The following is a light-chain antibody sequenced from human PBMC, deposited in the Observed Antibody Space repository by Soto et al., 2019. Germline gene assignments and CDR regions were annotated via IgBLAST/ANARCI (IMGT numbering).Light chain of an antibody. CDR1: SSDVGGYNS. J-gene: IGLJ2*01. CDR2: DVS. Sequence: QSVLTQPASVSGSPGQSITISCTGTSSDVGGYNSVSWYQHHPGKAPKLMIYDVSYRPSGVSSRFSGSKSGNTASLTISGLQAEDEADYYCNSYTSSSTVVFGGGTKLTVL. V-gene: IGLV2-14*03. CDR3: NSYTSSSTVV.